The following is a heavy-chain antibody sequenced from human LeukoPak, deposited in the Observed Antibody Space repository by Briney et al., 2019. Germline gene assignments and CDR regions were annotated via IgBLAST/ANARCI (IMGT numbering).Heavy chain of an antibody. D-gene: IGHD3-16*02. J-gene: IGHJ6*02. CDR3: AKGGGIRLGELSLYRYYYYYGMDV. V-gene: IGHV3-23*01. CDR1: GFTFSSYA. Sequence: GGSLRLSCAASGFTFSSYAMSWVRQAPGKGLEWVSAISGSGGSTYYADSVKGRFTISRDNSKNTLYLQMNSLRAEDTAVYYCAKGGGIRLGELSLYRYYYYYGMDVWGQETTVIVSS. CDR2: ISGSGGST.